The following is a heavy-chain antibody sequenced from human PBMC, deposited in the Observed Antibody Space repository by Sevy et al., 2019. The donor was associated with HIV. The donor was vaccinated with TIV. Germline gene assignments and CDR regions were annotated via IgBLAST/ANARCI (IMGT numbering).Heavy chain of an antibody. CDR1: GGSISSGDYY. CDR3: ARVGVWQEDY. Sequence: SETLSLTCTVSGGSISSGDYYWSWIRQPPGKGLEWIGYIYYSGSTYYNPSLKSRVTISVDTSKNQFSLKLGSVTAADTAVYYCARVGVWQEDYWGQGTLVTVSS. CDR2: IYYSGST. V-gene: IGHV4-30-4*01. J-gene: IGHJ4*02. D-gene: IGHD2-8*02.